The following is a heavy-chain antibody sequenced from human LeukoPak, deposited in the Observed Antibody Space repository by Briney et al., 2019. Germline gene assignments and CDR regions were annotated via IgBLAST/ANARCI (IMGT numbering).Heavy chain of an antibody. CDR1: GFTFSDYY. D-gene: IGHD2-15*01. Sequence: GSLRLSCAASGFTFSDYYMSWIRQPPGKGLEWIGEINHSGSTNYNPSLKSRVTISVDTSKNQFSLKLSSVTAADTAVYYCARGGWCSGGSCYLSYYYYGMDVWGQGTTVTVS. CDR3: ARGGWCSGGSCYLSYYYYGMDV. V-gene: IGHV4-34*01. J-gene: IGHJ6*02. CDR2: INHSGST.